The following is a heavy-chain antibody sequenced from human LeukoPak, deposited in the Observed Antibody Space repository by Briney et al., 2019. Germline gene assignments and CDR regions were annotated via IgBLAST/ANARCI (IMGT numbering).Heavy chain of an antibody. CDR1: GGTFSSYA. D-gene: IGHD6-13*01. Sequence: SVKVSCKASGGTFSSYAISWVRQAPGQGLEWMGRIIPILGIANYAQKFQGRVTITADKSTSTVYMELSSLRSEDTAVYYCARSIEAAAGSNYWGQGTLVTVSS. CDR3: ARSIEAAAGSNY. CDR2: IIPILGIA. V-gene: IGHV1-69*04. J-gene: IGHJ4*02.